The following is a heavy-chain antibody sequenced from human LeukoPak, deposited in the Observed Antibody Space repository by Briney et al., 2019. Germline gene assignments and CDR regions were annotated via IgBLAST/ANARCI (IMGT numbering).Heavy chain of an antibody. Sequence: GGSLRLSCAASGFTVSSNFMSWVRQAPGKGLEWVSVIYSGGSTYYADSVKGRFTISRDNSKNTLYLQMNSLRAEDTAVYYCARVPLDYDFWSGSTYYMDVWGKGTTVTVSS. D-gene: IGHD3-3*01. CDR2: IYSGGST. CDR3: ARVPLDYDFWSGSTYYMDV. CDR1: GFTVSSNF. V-gene: IGHV3-53*01. J-gene: IGHJ6*03.